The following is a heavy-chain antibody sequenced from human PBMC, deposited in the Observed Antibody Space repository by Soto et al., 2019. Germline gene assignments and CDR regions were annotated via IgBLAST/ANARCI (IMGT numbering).Heavy chain of an antibody. CDR3: ARDGIGGTVFRGYLDY. D-gene: IGHD1-7*01. CDR2: IRFDGSNE. CDR1: GGIFHGYG. Sequence: GGSLRLSCALLGGIFHGYGMHWVRQAPGKGLEWVAIIRFDGSNEEYADSVKGRFTISRDNSKNTLYLQMNTLGAEDTAVYYCARDGIGGTVFRGYLDYWGRGTVVTVSS. J-gene: IGHJ4*02. V-gene: IGHV3-33*01.